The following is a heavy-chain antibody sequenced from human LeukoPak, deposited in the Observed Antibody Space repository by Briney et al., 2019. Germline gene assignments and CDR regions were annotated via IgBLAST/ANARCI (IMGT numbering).Heavy chain of an antibody. D-gene: IGHD1-20*01. Sequence: ASVKVSCKTSGYAFTKYLIHWVRQAPGQGLEWVGTINPNGDATNYAPRLQGRLTLTQDTSTSTVYMELRGLTPDDTAVYYCARPLFCAFDNCGYWLDPWGPGTLVTVSS. CDR2: INPNGDAT. J-gene: IGHJ5*02. CDR1: GYAFTKYL. CDR3: ARPLFCAFDNCGYWLDP. V-gene: IGHV1-46*01.